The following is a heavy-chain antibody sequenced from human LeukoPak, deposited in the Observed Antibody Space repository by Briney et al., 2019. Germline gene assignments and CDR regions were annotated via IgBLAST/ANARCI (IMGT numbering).Heavy chain of an antibody. V-gene: IGHV4-59*12. CDR2: IYYSGST. CDR1: GGSISSYY. CDR3: ARPSYYLYYFDY. Sequence: SSETLSLTCTVSGGSISSYYWSWIRQPSGKGLEWIGYIYYSGSTNYNPSLKSRVTISVDTSKNQFSLKLSSVTAADTAVYYCARPSYYLYYFDYWGQGTLVTVSS. J-gene: IGHJ4*02. D-gene: IGHD3-10*01.